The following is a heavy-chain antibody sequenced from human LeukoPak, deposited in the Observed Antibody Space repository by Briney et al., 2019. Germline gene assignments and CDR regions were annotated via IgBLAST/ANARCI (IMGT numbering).Heavy chain of an antibody. CDR3: ARIRRGWSQNWDY. CDR1: GFTFSSYW. CDR2: IKQDGSEK. Sequence: GGSLRLSCAASGFTFSSYWMSWVRQAPGKGLEWVANIKQDGSEKYYVDSVKGRFTISRDNAKNSLYLQMNSLRAEDTAVYYCARIRRGWSQNWDYWGQGTLVAVSS. D-gene: IGHD6-19*01. V-gene: IGHV3-7*01. J-gene: IGHJ4*02.